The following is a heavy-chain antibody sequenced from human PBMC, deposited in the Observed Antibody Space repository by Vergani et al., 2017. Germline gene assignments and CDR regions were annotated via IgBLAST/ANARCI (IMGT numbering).Heavy chain of an antibody. CDR1: GGTFSSYA. J-gene: IGHJ1*01. V-gene: IGHV1-69*13. D-gene: IGHD2-15*01. CDR3: ARPRFTPYGSGGSCHAEYFQH. CDR2: NIPIFGTA. Sequence: QVQLVQSGAEVKKPGSSVKVSCKASGGTFSSYAISWVRQASGQGLEWMGRNIPIFGTANYAQKFQGRVTITADESKSTAYMELSSLRSEYTAGYYCARPRFTPYGSGGSCHAEYFQHWGQGTLVIVSA.